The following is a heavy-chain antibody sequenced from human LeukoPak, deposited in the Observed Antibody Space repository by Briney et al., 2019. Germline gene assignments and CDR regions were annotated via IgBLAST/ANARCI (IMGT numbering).Heavy chain of an antibody. CDR1: GYSFTSYW. J-gene: IGHJ6*03. D-gene: IGHD3-3*01. CDR3: ARLIYPDFWSGSLNYYYYYYMDV. CDR2: IYPGDSDT. Sequence: GESLKISCKGSGYSFTSYWIGWVRQMPGKGLEWMGIIYPGDSDTRYSPSFQGQVTISADKSISTAYLQWSSLKASDTAMYYCARLIYPDFWSGSLNYYYYYYMDVWGKGTTVTVSS. V-gene: IGHV5-51*01.